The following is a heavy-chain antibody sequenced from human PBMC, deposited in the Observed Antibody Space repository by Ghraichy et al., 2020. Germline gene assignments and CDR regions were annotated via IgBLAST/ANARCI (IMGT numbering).Heavy chain of an antibody. Sequence: SETLSLTCTVSGGSISSNNYYWGWIRQPPGKGLEWIGSIYYSGSTYYNPSLKSRVTISVDTSNNHFSLKLTSVTAADTAMYYCARADDSSGYYYGHHVSWGQGTLVTVSS. CDR3: ARADDSSGYYYGHHVS. J-gene: IGHJ5*02. V-gene: IGHV4-39*02. D-gene: IGHD3-22*01. CDR2: IYYSGST. CDR1: GGSISSNNYY.